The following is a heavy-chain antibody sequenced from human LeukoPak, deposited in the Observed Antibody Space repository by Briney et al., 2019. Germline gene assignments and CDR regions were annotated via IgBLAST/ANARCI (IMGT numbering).Heavy chain of an antibody. CDR3: ARDFLVLRFLSPGSYMDV. CDR1: GGSISSYY. V-gene: IGHV4-59*01. D-gene: IGHD3-3*01. J-gene: IGHJ6*03. Sequence: PSETLSLTCTVSGGSISSYYWSWIRQPPGKGLEWIGYIYYSGSTNYNPSLKSRVTISVDTSKNQFSLKLSSVTAADTAVYYCARDFLVLRFLSPGSYMDVWGKGTTVTVSS. CDR2: IYYSGST.